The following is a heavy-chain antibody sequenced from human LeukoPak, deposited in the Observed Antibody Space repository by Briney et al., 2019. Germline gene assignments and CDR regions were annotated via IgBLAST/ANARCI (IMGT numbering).Heavy chain of an antibody. CDR1: GGSISSYY. V-gene: IGHV4-59*01. Sequence: SETLSLTCTVSGGSISSYYWSWIRQPPGKGLEWIGYIYYSGSTNYNPSLKSRLTISVDTSKNHFSLKLSSATAADTAVYYCARVYSTGWYKGLMDVWGQGTTVTVSS. D-gene: IGHD6-19*01. CDR3: ARVYSTGWYKGLMDV. CDR2: IYYSGST. J-gene: IGHJ6*02.